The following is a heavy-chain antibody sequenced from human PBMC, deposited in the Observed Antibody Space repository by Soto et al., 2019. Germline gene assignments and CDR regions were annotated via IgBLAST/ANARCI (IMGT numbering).Heavy chain of an antibody. J-gene: IGHJ4*02. CDR1: GGSISSSSYY. Sequence: PSETLSLTCTVSGGSISSSSYYWGWIRQPPGKGLEWIGSIYYSGSTYYNPSLKSRVTISVDTSKNQFSLKLSSVTASDTAMDYCTRVLLGQLVQGVFDYWGQGTLVTVSS. D-gene: IGHD6-13*01. V-gene: IGHV4-39*01. CDR3: TRVLLGQLVQGVFDY. CDR2: IYYSGST.